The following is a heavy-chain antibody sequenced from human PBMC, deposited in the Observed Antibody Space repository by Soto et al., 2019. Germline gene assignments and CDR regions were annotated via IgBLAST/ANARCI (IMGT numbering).Heavy chain of an antibody. D-gene: IGHD6-13*01. CDR3: ARLRASSWYMGGYLDY. J-gene: IGHJ4*02. V-gene: IGHV3-11*06. CDR2: IVIGSDYT. Sequence: QVQLVESGGGLVKPGGSLRLSCAASGFTFSDYYMSWIRQAPGKGLEWVSYIVIGSDYTNYADSVKGRFTISRDNAKNSLYLEVSSLRAEDTAVYYCARLRASSWYMGGYLDYWGLGTLVTVSS. CDR1: GFTFSDYY.